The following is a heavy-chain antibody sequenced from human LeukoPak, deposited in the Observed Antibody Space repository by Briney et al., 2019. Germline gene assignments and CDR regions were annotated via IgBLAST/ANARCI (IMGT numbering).Heavy chain of an antibody. CDR1: GFTVSSNY. CDR2: IYSGGST. V-gene: IGHV3-66*01. Sequence: GGSLRLSCAASGFTVSSNYMSWVRQAPGKGLEWVSVIYSGGSTYYADSVKGRFTISRDNSKNTLYLQMNSLRAEDTAVYYCARVNRGAVAGLYGMDVWGQGTTVTVSS. CDR3: ARVNRGAVAGLYGMDV. D-gene: IGHD6-19*01. J-gene: IGHJ6*02.